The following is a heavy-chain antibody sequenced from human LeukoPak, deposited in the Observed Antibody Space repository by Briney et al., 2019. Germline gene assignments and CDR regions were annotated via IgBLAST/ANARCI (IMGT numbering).Heavy chain of an antibody. CDR3: AKGTFGDYRAGPDY. CDR2: ISWDGGST. Sequence: PGGSLRLSCAASGFTFDDYAMHWVRQVPGKGLEWVSFISWDGGSTYYADSVKGRFTISRDNIKNSLHLQMDSLRAEHTASDYCAKGTFGDYRAGPDYWAGGTLVTVSS. D-gene: IGHD4-17*01. V-gene: IGHV3-43D*03. J-gene: IGHJ4*02. CDR1: GFTFDDYA.